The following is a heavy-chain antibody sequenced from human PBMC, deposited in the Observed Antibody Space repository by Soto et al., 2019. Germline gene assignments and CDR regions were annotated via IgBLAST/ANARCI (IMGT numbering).Heavy chain of an antibody. Sequence: QLQLQESGSELVKPSQTLSLTCAVSGGSISSGGYSWSWIRQPTGKGLEWIGYIYHCGSTYYNPSLKSRVTISVDRSKNQFSLKLSSVTAADTAVYYCAGAPPFYWGQGTLVTVSS. CDR1: GGSISSGGYS. V-gene: IGHV4-30-2*01. CDR3: AGAPPFY. J-gene: IGHJ4*02. CDR2: IYHCGST.